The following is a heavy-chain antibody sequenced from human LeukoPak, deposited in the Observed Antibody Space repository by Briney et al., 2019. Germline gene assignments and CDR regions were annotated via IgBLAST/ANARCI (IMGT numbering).Heavy chain of an antibody. CDR1: GGSLSSYY. D-gene: IGHD6-6*01. V-gene: IGHV4-59*12. Sequence: SETLSLTCTVSGGSLSSYYWSWIRQPPGKGLEWIGYVYYSGNTNYNPSLKSRVTISLDTSKNQFSLKLSSVTAADTAVYYCARVRGSSSDYYFDYWGQGTLVTVSS. J-gene: IGHJ4*02. CDR2: VYYSGNT. CDR3: ARVRGSSSDYYFDY.